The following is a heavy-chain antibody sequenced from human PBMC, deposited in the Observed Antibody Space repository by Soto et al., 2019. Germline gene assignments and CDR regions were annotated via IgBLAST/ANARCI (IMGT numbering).Heavy chain of an antibody. V-gene: IGHV4-39*07. J-gene: IGHJ6*02. CDR1: GASITGNDYS. CDR3: ARTMGSAVYFYFYGLDV. CDR2: TYSSGGA. Sequence: PSETLSLTCSVSGASITGNDYSWAWIRQTPGRGLEWIGNTYSSGGAYYDPSFKSRATISVDASKSQVYLTLTSVTAADTAIYFCARTMGSAVYFYFYGLDVWGHGTTVTV. D-gene: IGHD1-26*01.